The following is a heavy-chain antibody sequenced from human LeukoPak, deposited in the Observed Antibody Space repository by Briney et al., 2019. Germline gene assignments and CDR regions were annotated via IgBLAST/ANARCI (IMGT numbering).Heavy chain of an antibody. V-gene: IGHV4-38-2*02. Sequence: SETLSLTYALSGYSISSDYYWAWIRQPPGKGLEWIGSIYHSGTTHYNPSLKSRVNISVDTSKNQFSLKLSSVTAADTAVYYCVRDRDRRYFDYWGQGTLVTVSS. J-gene: IGHJ4*02. CDR3: VRDRDRRYFDY. CDR1: GYSISSDYY. D-gene: IGHD2-15*01. CDR2: IYHSGTT.